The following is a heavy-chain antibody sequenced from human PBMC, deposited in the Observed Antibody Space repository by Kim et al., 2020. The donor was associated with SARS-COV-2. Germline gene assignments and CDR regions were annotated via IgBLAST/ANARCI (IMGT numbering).Heavy chain of an antibody. CDR3: TTRQLLYTIHLDY. D-gene: IGHD2-2*02. J-gene: IGHJ4*02. V-gene: IGHV3-15*01. CDR1: GFTFSNAW. CDR2: IKSKTDGGTT. Sequence: GGSLRLSCAASGFTFSNAWMSWVRQAPGKGLEWVGRIKSKTDGGTTDYAAPVKGRFTISRDDSKNTLYLQMNSLKTEDTAVYYCTTRQLLYTIHLDYWGQGTLVTVSS.